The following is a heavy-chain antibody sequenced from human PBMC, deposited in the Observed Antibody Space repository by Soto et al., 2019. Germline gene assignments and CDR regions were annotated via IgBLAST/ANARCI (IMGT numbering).Heavy chain of an antibody. J-gene: IGHJ3*02. CDR2: ISGSGGDT. D-gene: IGHD1-1*01. CDR3: AKDRTTALRALFDI. V-gene: IGHV3-23*01. CDR1: GFTFSSYA. Sequence: GGSLRLSCAASGFTFSSYAMSWVRQAPGKGLEWVSGISGSGGDTYYADSVKGRFTISRDNSKDTMYQQMNSLRAEDTATYFCAKDRTTALRALFDIWGQGTMVTVSS.